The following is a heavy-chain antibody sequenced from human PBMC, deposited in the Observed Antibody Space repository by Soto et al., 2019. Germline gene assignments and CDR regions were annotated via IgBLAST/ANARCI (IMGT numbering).Heavy chain of an antibody. Sequence: PSQTLSHTCAISGDSVSNNGAAWNWIRQSPSRGLEWLGRTYYRSRWHTDYAVSKKSRITITPDTSKNQFALQVNSVTPEDTALYYCSRDPPAYHSAFDSWGQGTLVTVSS. CDR2: TYYRSRWHT. D-gene: IGHD4-4*01. J-gene: IGHJ4*02. V-gene: IGHV6-1*01. CDR3: SRDPPAYHSAFDS. CDR1: GDSVSNNGAA.